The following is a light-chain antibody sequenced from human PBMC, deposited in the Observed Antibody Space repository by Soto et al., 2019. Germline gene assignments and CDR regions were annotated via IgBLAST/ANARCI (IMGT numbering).Light chain of an antibody. Sequence: VVMTQSPLSLPVTLGQPASISCRSSQSLVSSDGNTYLNWFHQRPGQSPRRLIYKVSNRDSGVPDRFSGSGSGTDFTLKISRVEAEDVGIYYCMEGSHWPPWTFGQGTKVEIK. CDR1: QSLVSSDGNTY. CDR3: MEGSHWPPWT. J-gene: IGKJ1*01. V-gene: IGKV2-30*01. CDR2: KVS.